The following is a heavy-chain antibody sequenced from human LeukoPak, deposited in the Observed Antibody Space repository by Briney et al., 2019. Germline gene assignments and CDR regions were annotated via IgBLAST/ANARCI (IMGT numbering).Heavy chain of an antibody. V-gene: IGHV1-69*13. Sequence: GASVKVSCKASGGTFSSYAISWVRQAPGQGLEWMGGIIPIFGTVNYAQKFQGRVTITADESTSTAYMELSSLRSEDTAVYYCARDYFYDSSGYYFDYWGQGTLVTVSS. CDR2: IIPIFGTV. J-gene: IGHJ4*02. CDR1: GGTFSSYA. D-gene: IGHD3-22*01. CDR3: ARDYFYDSSGYYFDY.